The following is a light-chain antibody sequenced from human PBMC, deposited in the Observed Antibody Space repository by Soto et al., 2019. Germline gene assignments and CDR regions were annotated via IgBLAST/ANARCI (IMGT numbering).Light chain of an antibody. J-gene: IGLJ1*01. Sequence: QSVLTQPASVSGSPGQSITISCTGTSSDVGGYNYVSWYQQHPGKAPKLMIYDASNRPSGVSNRFSGSKSGNTASLTISGLQAEDEADYYCSSYTSSSNYVFGTGTKVTVL. CDR2: DAS. V-gene: IGLV2-14*01. CDR3: SSYTSSSNYV. CDR1: SSDVGGYNY.